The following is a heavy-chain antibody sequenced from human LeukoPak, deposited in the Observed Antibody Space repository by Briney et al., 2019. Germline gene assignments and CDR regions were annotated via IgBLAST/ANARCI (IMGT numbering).Heavy chain of an antibody. D-gene: IGHD6-13*01. CDR1: GFTFSIYG. CDR2: ISSSGSTI. J-gene: IGHJ6*03. CDR3: ARDRSSSWTSTHYYYYYMDV. V-gene: IGHV3-48*04. Sequence: GGSLRLSCAASGFTFSIYGMNWVRQAPGKGLEGVSYISSSGSTIYYADSVKGRFTISRDNAKNSLYLQMNSLRAEDTAVYYCARDRSSSWTSTHYYYYYMDVWGKGTTVTVSS.